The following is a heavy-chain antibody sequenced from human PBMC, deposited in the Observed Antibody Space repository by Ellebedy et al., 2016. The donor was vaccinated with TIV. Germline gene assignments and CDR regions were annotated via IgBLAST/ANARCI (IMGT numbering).Heavy chain of an antibody. Sequence: LRLXXTVSGGSISSGGYYWSWIRQHPGKGLEWIGYIYYSGSTYYNPSLKSRVTISVDTSKNQFSLKLSSVTAADTAVYYCARDQLATGAFDIWGQGTMVTVSS. J-gene: IGHJ3*02. CDR1: GGSISSGGYY. CDR3: ARDQLATGAFDI. V-gene: IGHV4-31*03. CDR2: IYYSGST. D-gene: IGHD5-24*01.